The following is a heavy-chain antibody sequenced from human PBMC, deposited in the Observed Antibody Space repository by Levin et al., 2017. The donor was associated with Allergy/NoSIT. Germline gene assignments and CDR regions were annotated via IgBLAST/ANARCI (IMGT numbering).Heavy chain of an antibody. V-gene: IGHV3-23*01. Sequence: PGGSLRLSCAASGFTFSSYAMSWVRQAPGKGLEWVSAISGSGGSTYYADSVKGRFTISRDNSKNTLYLQMNSLRAEDTAVYYCAKVIWGSGVGATKGGVLDYWGQGTLVTVSS. CDR3: AKVIWGSGVGATKGGVLDY. J-gene: IGHJ4*02. CDR1: GFTFSSYA. CDR2: ISGSGGST. D-gene: IGHD1-26*01.